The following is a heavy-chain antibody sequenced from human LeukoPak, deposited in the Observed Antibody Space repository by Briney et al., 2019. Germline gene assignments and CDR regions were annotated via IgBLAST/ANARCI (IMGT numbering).Heavy chain of an antibody. V-gene: IGHV1-46*01. CDR2: INPSGGST. CDR3: ARNAWYYDSSGYYFLDY. Sequence: WASVKVSCKASGYTFTSYYMHWVRQAPGQGLKWMGIINPSGGSTSYAQKFQGRVTMTRDTSTSTVYMELSSLRSEDTAVYYCARNAWYYDSSGYYFLDYWGQGTLVTVSS. J-gene: IGHJ4*02. CDR1: GYTFTSYY. D-gene: IGHD3-22*01.